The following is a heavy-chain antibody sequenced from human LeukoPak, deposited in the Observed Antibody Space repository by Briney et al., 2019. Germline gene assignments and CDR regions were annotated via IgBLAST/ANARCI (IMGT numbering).Heavy chain of an antibody. J-gene: IGHJ4*02. V-gene: IGHV4-34*01. CDR2: INHSGST. CDR1: GFTFSSYS. Sequence: GSLRLSCAASGFTFSSYSMNWVRQAPGKGLEWIGEINHSGSTNYNPSLKSRVTISVDTSKNQFSLKLSSVTAADTAVYYCARGPAIDYWGQGTLVTVSS. CDR3: ARGPAIDY.